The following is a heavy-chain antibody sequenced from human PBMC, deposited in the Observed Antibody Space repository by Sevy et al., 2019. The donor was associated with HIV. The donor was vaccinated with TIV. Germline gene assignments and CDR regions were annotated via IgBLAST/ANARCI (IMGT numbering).Heavy chain of an antibody. CDR1: GFTLSSYG. CDR3: AKGVPIVVVPAGEYGMDV. V-gene: IGHV3-30*18. J-gene: IGHJ6*02. CDR2: ISYDGSNK. Sequence: GGSLRLSCAASGFTLSSYGMHWVRQAPGKGLEWVAVISYDGSNKYYADSVKGRFTISRDNSKNTLYLQMNSLRAEDTAVYYCAKGVPIVVVPAGEYGMDVWGQGTTVTVSS. D-gene: IGHD2-2*01.